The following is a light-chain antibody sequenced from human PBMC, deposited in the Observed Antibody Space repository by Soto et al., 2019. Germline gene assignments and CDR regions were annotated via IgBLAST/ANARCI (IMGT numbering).Light chain of an antibody. Sequence: DIQMTQSPTSLSASVGDRVTITCRASQGIRNFVAWYQQKPGKAPTLLIYAASTLPSGVPSRFSGSGSGTDFTLTINSLQPEDVATYSCHNDSSVPVFGPGTKVEIK. CDR2: AAS. V-gene: IGKV1-27*01. J-gene: IGKJ3*01. CDR1: QGIRNF. CDR3: HNDSSVPV.